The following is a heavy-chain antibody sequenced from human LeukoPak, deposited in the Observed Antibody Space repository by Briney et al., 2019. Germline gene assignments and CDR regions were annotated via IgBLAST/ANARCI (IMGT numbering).Heavy chain of an antibody. V-gene: IGHV4-59*01. CDR3: AREGYSSGWYYVDY. Sequence: SETLSLTCTVSGGSISSYYWSWIRQLPGKGLEWIGYIYYSGSTNYNPSLKSRVTISVDTSKNQFSLKLSSVTAADTAVYYCAREGYSSGWYYVDYWGQGTLVTVSS. CDR1: GGSISSYY. CDR2: IYYSGST. D-gene: IGHD6-19*01. J-gene: IGHJ4*02.